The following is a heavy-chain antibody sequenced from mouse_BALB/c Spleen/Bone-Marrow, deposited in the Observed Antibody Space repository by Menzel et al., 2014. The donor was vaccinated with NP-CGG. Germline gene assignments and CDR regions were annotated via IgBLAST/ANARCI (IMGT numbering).Heavy chain of an antibody. Sequence: DVRPVESGGGLVKPGGSLKLSCAASGFTFSDYYMYWVRQTPEKRLEWVATISDGGSYTYYPDSVKGRFTISRDNAKNNLFLQLSSLKSEDTAMYYCAREVSMDYWGQGTSVTVSS. J-gene: IGHJ4*01. CDR3: AREVSMDY. CDR2: ISDGGSYT. CDR1: GFTFSDYY. V-gene: IGHV5-4*02.